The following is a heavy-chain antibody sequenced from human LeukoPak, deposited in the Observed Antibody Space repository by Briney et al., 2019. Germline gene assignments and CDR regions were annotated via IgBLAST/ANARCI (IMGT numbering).Heavy chain of an antibody. J-gene: IGHJ4*02. V-gene: IGHV4-34*01. CDR2: INHSGST. CDR1: GGSFSGYY. D-gene: IGHD3-22*01. Sequence: SETLSLTCAVYGGSFSGYYWSWIRQPPGKGLEWIGEINHSGSTNYNPSLKSRATISVDTSKNQFSLKLSSMTAADTAVYYRARGYYDSSGYYFDYWGQGTLVTVSS. CDR3: ARGYYDSSGYYFDY.